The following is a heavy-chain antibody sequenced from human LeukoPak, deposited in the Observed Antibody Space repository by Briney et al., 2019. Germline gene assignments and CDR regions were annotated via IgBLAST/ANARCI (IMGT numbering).Heavy chain of an antibody. CDR3: ARVFDSGSYYPSFDY. CDR2: IYYSGST. V-gene: IGHV4-59*01. CDR1: GGSISSYY. Sequence: PSETLSLTXTVSGGSISSYYWSWIRQPPGKGLEWIGYIYYSGSTNYNPSLKSRVTISVDTSKNQFSLKLSSVTAADTAVYYCARVFDSGSYYPSFDYWGQGTLVTVSS. J-gene: IGHJ4*02. D-gene: IGHD1-26*01.